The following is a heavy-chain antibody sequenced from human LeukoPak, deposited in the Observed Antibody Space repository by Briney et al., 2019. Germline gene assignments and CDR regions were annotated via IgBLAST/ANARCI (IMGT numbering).Heavy chain of an antibody. CDR1: GFTFTSYW. CDR3: ARGVTTGVDAFDI. D-gene: IGHD4-17*01. V-gene: IGHV3-7*01. CDR2: IKEDGSEK. J-gene: IGHJ3*02. Sequence: GGSLRLSCAASGFTFTSYWMSWVRQAPGKGLEWVANIKEDGSEKYYVDSVKGPFTISRDNAKNSVSLQMNSLRAEDTAVYYCARGVTTGVDAFDIWGQGTMVTVSS.